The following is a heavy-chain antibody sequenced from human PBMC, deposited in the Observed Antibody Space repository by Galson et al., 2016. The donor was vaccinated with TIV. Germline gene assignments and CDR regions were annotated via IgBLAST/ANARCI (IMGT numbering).Heavy chain of an antibody. V-gene: IGHV2-5*08. CDR1: GDSITRGDYL. CDR2: IYWDDER. Sequence: TLSLTCAVSGDSITRGDYLWTWIRQPPGKALEWLALIYWDDERHYSPSLRSRLTITKDSYRNQVVLVMTNLDPLDTATYYCAHSIAARPIFQDWGQGLLVTVSS. CDR3: AHSIAARPIFQD. D-gene: IGHD6-6*01. J-gene: IGHJ1*01.